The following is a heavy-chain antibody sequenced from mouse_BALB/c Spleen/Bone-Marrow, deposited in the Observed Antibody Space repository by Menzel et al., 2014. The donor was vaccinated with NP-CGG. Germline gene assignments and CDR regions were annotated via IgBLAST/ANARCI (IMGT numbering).Heavy chain of an antibody. CDR2: INTNGGST. CDR3: ASLYDGYSVFVY. Sequence: DVKLVESGGGLVKLGGSLKLSCAAPGFTFSSYYMSWVRPTPEKRLELVAAINTNGGSTYYPDTVKGRFTISRDNAKNTLYLQMSSLKSEDTALYYCASLYDGYSVFVYWGQGTLVTVSA. D-gene: IGHD2-3*01. CDR1: GFTFSSYY. V-gene: IGHV5-6-2*01. J-gene: IGHJ3*01.